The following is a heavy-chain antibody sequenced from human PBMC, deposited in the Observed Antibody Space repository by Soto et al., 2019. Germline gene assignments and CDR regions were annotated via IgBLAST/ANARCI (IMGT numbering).Heavy chain of an antibody. CDR3: ASSPRGYCSSTSCRELGNYYVIDV. J-gene: IGHJ6*02. CDR1: GYSFTSYW. CDR2: IDPSDSYT. V-gene: IGHV5-10-1*01. Sequence: PGESLKISCKGSGYSFTSYWISWVRQMPGKGLEWMGRIDPSDSYTNYSPSFQGHVTISADKSISTAYLQWSSLKASDTAMYYCASSPRGYCSSTSCRELGNYYVIDVWGQGSTVTGSS. D-gene: IGHD2-2*01.